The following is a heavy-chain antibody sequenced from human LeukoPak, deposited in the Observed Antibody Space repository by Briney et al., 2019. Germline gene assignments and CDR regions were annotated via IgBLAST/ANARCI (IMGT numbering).Heavy chain of an antibody. CDR2: IYHSGST. CDR1: GSSISSGGYY. D-gene: IGHD6-6*01. J-gene: IGHJ4*02. CDR3: ARSHSSSLVYFDY. Sequence: SQTLSLTCTVSGSSISSGGYYWSWIRQPPGKGLEWSGYIYHSGSTYYNPSLKSRVTISVDRSKNQFSLKLSSVTAVDTAVYYCARSHSSSLVYFDYWGQGTLVTVSS. V-gene: IGHV4-30-2*01.